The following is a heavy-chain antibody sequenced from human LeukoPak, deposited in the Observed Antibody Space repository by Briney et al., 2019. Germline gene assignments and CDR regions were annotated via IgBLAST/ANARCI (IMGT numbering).Heavy chain of an antibody. CDR3: ARTESFSSSSGLDY. J-gene: IGHJ4*02. CDR1: GYSFKTYW. V-gene: IGHV5-51*01. D-gene: IGHD6-6*01. CDR2: IYPADSDT. Sequence: TPGESLKISCKGSGYSFKTYWIGWVRPMPGKGLEWMGIIYPADSDTRYSPSFQGQVTISADKSFNTAYLQWSSLKASDTAMYYCARTESFSSSSGLDYWGQGTLVTVSS.